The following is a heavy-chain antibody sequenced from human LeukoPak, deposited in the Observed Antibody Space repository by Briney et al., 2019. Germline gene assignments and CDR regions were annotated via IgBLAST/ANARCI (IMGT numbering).Heavy chain of an antibody. J-gene: IGHJ4*02. CDR1: GFTFSSYA. CDR3: ARDQHGPLDY. Sequence: GGSLRLSCGASGFTFSSYAMSWVRQAPGKGLEWVSGISDSGGSRHYADSVKGRFTISRDNSKNTLYLQMNSLRAEDTAVYYCARDQHGPLDYWGQGTLVTVSS. CDR2: ISDSGGSR. D-gene: IGHD2-8*01. V-gene: IGHV3-23*01.